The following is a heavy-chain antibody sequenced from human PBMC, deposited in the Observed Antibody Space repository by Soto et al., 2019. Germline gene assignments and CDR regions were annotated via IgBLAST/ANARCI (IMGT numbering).Heavy chain of an antibody. Sequence: SETLSLTCTVSGGSISSSSYYWVLIRQPPGKGLEWIGSIYYSGSTYYNPSLKSRVTISVDTSKNQFSLKLSSVTAADTAVYYCARQEAAAGMHYYYYMDVWGKGTTVTVSS. CDR2: IYYSGST. V-gene: IGHV4-39*01. D-gene: IGHD6-13*01. CDR3: ARQEAAAGMHYYYYMDV. J-gene: IGHJ6*03. CDR1: GGSISSSSYY.